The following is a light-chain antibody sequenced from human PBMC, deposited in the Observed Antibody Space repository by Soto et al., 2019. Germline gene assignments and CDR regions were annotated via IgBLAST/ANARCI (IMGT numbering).Light chain of an antibody. V-gene: IGKV1-5*03. CDR1: QTINSW. CDR2: KAS. CDR3: QQLNSYPSIT. J-gene: IGKJ5*01. Sequence: DIQMTQSPTTLSASVGDRVTITCRASQTINSWLAWYQQKPGKAPKLLIYKASYLQSWVPSTFSGSGSGTEFTLTISSLQPEDFATYYCQQLNSYPSITFGQGTRLEIK.